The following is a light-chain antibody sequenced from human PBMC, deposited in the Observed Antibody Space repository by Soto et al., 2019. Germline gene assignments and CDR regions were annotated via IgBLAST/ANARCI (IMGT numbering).Light chain of an antibody. Sequence: DIQMTQSPSTLSASVGDRVTITCRASQSISSWLAWYQQKPGKAPKLLIYDASSLESRVPSRFSGSGSGTEFTLTISSLQPDDFATYYCQQYNSYSGFGQGPKVEIK. J-gene: IGKJ1*01. CDR2: DAS. CDR3: QQYNSYSG. V-gene: IGKV1-5*01. CDR1: QSISSW.